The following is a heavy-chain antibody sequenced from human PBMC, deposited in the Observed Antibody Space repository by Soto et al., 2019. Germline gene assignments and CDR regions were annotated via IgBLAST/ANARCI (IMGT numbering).Heavy chain of an antibody. CDR3: ARDASGYCLDY. D-gene: IGHD3-22*01. Sequence: GGSLRLSCAASGFTFSSYGMHWVRQAPGKGLEWVAIIWYDGSNKYYADSVKGRFTISRDNSKNTLYLQMNSLRAEDTAVYYCARDASGYCLDYWGQGTLVTVSS. V-gene: IGHV3-33*01. CDR1: GFTFSSYG. CDR2: IWYDGSNK. J-gene: IGHJ4*02.